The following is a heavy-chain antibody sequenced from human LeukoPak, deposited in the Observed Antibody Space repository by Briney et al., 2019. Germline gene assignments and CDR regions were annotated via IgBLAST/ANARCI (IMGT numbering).Heavy chain of an antibody. V-gene: IGHV5-51*01. CDR1: GYSFTSYW. CDR3: ARISSGYSNYFDY. D-gene: IGHD3-22*01. Sequence: NHGESLKISCKGSGYSFTSYWIGWVRQMPGKGLEWMGIINPGDSDTRYSPSFQGQVTISADKSISTAYLQWSSLKASDTAMYYCARISSGYSNYFDYWGQGTLVTVSS. CDR2: INPGDSDT. J-gene: IGHJ4*02.